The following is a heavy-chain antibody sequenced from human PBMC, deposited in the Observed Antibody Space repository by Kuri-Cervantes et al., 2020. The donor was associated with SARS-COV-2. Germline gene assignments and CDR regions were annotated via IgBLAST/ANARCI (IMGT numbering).Heavy chain of an antibody. CDR3: ARARAAAGTFIEYFQH. J-gene: IGHJ1*01. V-gene: IGHV3-30-3*01. Sequence: GGSLRLSCAASGFTFSSYAMRWVRQAPGKGLEWVAVISYDGSNKYYADSVKGRFTISRDNSKNTLYLQMNSPRAEDTAVYYCARARAAAGTFIEYFQHWGQGTLVTVSS. D-gene: IGHD6-13*01. CDR1: GFTFSSYA. CDR2: ISYDGSNK.